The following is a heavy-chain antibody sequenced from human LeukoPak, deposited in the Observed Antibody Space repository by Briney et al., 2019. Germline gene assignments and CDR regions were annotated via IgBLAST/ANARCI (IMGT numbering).Heavy chain of an antibody. CDR2: IIPIFGTA. V-gene: IGHV1-69*13. CDR1: GGTFSSYA. CDR3: ARRTIFGVANQETFDY. D-gene: IGHD3-3*01. J-gene: IGHJ4*02. Sequence: SVKVSCKASGGTFSSYAISWVRQAPGQGREWMGGIIPIFGTANYAQKFQGRVTITADESTSTAYMELSSLRSEDTAVYYCARRTIFGVANQETFDYWGQGTLVTVSS.